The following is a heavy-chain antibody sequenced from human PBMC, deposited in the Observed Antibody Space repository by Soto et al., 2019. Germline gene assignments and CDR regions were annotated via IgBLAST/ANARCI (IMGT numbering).Heavy chain of an antibody. CDR3: VRDLTGYRGKSAWSLLEI. CDR1: WFTCTSPT. CDR2: ISPTSTYT. J-gene: IGHJ3*02. D-gene: IGHD3-9*01. Sequence: GFLNLSLSASWFTCTSPTLYGVPQAPGEGPEWVSSISPTSTYTYYADSVKGRFTISRDNTKNSLYLHVTNLRADDTAVYYCVRDLTGYRGKSAWSLLEIWGQGTIVTVS. V-gene: IGHV3-21*01.